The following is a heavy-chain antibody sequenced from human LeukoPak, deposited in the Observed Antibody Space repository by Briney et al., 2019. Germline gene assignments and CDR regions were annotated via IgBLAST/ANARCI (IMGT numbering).Heavy chain of an antibody. CDR1: WFTVSSNY. CDR3: ARDGVWFGELSVSALVDY. V-gene: IGHV3-66*03. CDR2: IYSCGST. D-gene: IGHD3-10*01. J-gene: IGHJ4*02. Sequence: PGGSLRLSCAASWFTVSSNYTSGVRQAPGEGLEWGLVIYSCGSTYYADSVKGRVTISRDNSKNTLYLQMSSLRAEDTAVYYCARDGVWFGELSVSALVDYWGQGTLVTVSS.